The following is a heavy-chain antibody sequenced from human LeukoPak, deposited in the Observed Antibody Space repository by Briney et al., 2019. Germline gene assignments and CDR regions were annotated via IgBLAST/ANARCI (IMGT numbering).Heavy chain of an antibody. CDR1: GFTFDDYA. V-gene: IGHV3-20*04. J-gene: IGHJ6*03. CDR3: ARARYYYYYMDV. CDR2: INWNGGST. Sequence: GGSLRLSCAASGFTFDDYAMHWVRQAPGKGLEWVSGINWNGGSTGYADSVKGRFTISRDNAKNSLYLQMNSLRAEDTALYYCARARYYYYYMDVWGKGTTVTVSS.